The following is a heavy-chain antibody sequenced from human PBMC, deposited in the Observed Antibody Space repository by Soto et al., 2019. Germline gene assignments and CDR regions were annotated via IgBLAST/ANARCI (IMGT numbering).Heavy chain of an antibody. CDR2: INPSGGGT. Sequence: ASVKGSCKASGYSFISHHMLWLRQDPGQGLEWMGIINPSGGGTRYAQKFQDRVTMTRDTFTSTIYMQLTGLRSEDTAVYYCARHSQFYCSGGSCSGSMDVWGQGTTVTVSS. CDR1: GYSFISHH. CDR3: ARHSQFYCSGGSCSGSMDV. J-gene: IGHJ6*02. V-gene: IGHV1-46*01. D-gene: IGHD2-15*01.